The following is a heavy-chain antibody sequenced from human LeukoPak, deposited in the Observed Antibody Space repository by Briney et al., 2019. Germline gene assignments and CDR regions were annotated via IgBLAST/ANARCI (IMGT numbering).Heavy chain of an antibody. CDR1: GGSISSSSYY. V-gene: IGHV4-39*01. J-gene: IGHJ6*03. CDR2: IYYSGST. D-gene: IGHD6-13*01. CDR3: ARQSSSWYGPYYYYMDV. Sequence: SETLSLTCTVSGGSISSSSYYWGWIRQPPGKGLEWIGSIYYSGSTNYNPSLRSRVTLSVDTSKNQFSLKLSSVTAADTAVYYCARQSSSWYGPYYYYMDVWGKGTTVTISS.